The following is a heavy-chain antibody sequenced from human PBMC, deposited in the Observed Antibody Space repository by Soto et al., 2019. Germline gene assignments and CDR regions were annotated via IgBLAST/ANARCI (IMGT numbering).Heavy chain of an antibody. Sequence: GPSVKVSCKASGYTFTSYYMHWVRQAPGQGLGWMGIINPSGGSTSYAQKFQGRVTMTRDTSTSTVYMELSSLRSEDTAVYYCARDAYCSSTSCWEGYYYYYGMDVWGQGPTVTVSS. CDR2: INPSGGST. CDR3: ARDAYCSSTSCWEGYYYYYGMDV. D-gene: IGHD2-2*01. V-gene: IGHV1-46*01. CDR1: GYTFTSYY. J-gene: IGHJ6*02.